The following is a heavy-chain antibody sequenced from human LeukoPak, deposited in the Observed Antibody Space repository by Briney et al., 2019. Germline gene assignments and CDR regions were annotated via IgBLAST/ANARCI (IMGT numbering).Heavy chain of an antibody. D-gene: IGHD3-16*01. CDR1: GFTFNRYT. V-gene: IGHV3-30*01. CDR3: ARDSTYFYDGGSSGPHYFDY. CDR2: ISYDGNIT. J-gene: IGHJ4*02. Sequence: GGSLRLSCAASGFTFNRYTMLWVRQAPGKGPEWLAVISYDGNITHYADSVKDRFTISRDNSKNTLSLQLNSLRGDDTAVYYCARDSTYFYDGGSSGPHYFDYWGQGTLVTVSS.